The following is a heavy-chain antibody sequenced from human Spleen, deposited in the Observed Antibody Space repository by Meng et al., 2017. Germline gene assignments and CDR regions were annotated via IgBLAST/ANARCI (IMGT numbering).Heavy chain of an antibody. J-gene: IGHJ4*02. Sequence: GESLKISCAASRFTFSSYWMSWVRQAPGKGLEWVSAISGSGGSTYYADSVKGRFTISRDNSKNTLYLQMNSLRAEDTAVYYCAKTITASSGYWGQGTLVTVSS. CDR1: RFTFSSYW. D-gene: IGHD3-10*01. CDR3: AKTITASSGY. CDR2: ISGSGGST. V-gene: IGHV3-23*01.